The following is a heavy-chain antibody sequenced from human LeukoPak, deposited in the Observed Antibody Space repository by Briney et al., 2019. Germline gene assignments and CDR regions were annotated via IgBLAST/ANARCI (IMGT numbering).Heavy chain of an antibody. CDR2: ISYDGRNK. D-gene: IGHD3-10*01. J-gene: IGHJ5*02. CDR1: GFTFSSYG. V-gene: IGHV3-30*18. Sequence: GGSLRLSCAASGFTFSSYGMYWVRQAPGKGLEWVAVISYDGRNKYYADSVKGRFTISRDNSKNTLYLQMNSLRAEDTAVYYCAKDQYGSGSYQSPWFDPWGQGTLVTVSS. CDR3: AKDQYGSGSYQSPWFDP.